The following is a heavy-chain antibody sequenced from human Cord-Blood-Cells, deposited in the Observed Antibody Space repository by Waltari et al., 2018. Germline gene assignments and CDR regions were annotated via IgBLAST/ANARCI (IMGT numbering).Heavy chain of an antibody. J-gene: IGHJ4*02. CDR3: AREGTYPDY. CDR1: GYTFTAYY. D-gene: IGHD1-1*01. Sequence: VQLVHSGPEVKKPGASVTVSCTASGYTFTAYYMHWVRQAPGQGLEWRGRSNPNSGGTNYAQKVQGRVTMTRDTSISTAYMELSRLRSDDTAVYYCAREGTYPDYWGQGTLVTVSS. V-gene: IGHV1-2*06. CDR2: SNPNSGGT.